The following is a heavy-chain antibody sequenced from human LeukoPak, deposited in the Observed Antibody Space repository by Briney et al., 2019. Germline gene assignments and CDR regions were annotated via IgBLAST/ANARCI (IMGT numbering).Heavy chain of an antibody. D-gene: IGHD7-27*01. J-gene: IGHJ4*02. CDR3: ASNTGTVFDY. CDR1: GYSITSGYY. CDR2: VYYSGST. V-gene: IGHV4-61*01. Sequence: SETLSLTCSVSGYSITSGYYWGWIRQPPGKGLEWIGYVYYSGSTEYNPSLRSRVTISLEMSKHQFSLNLTSVTAADTAVYYCASNTGTVFDYWGQRALVTVSS.